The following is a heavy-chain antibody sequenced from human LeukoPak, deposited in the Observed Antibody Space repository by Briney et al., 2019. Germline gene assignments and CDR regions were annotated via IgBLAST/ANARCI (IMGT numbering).Heavy chain of an antibody. V-gene: IGHV3-30*01. CDR3: VRGRGSGSYLVDY. CDR2: ISSDDSNI. D-gene: IGHD1-26*01. CDR1: GFIFRDHF. Sequence: GGSLRLSCAASGFIFRDHFLHWVRLPPGKGLEWVALISSDDSNILYSDPVKGRFTISRDNSKNTVDMQLNSLRYEDTAVYYCVRGRGSGSYLVDYWGQGTLDTVSS. J-gene: IGHJ4*02.